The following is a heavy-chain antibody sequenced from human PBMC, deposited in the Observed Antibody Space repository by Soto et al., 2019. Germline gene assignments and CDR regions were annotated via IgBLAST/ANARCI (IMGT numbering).Heavy chain of an antibody. CDR2: IIPIFGTA. J-gene: IGHJ6*02. V-gene: IGHV1-69*12. D-gene: IGHD2-2*02. Sequence: QVQLVQSGAEVKKPGSSVKVSCKASGGTFSSYAISWVRQAPGQGLEWMGGIIPIFGTANYAQKFQGRVTITADESTSTAYMELSSLRSEDTAVYYCARDQMANLLVPAAIGGALDYYYGMDVWGQGTTVTVSS. CDR1: GGTFSSYA. CDR3: ARDQMANLLVPAAIGGALDYYYGMDV.